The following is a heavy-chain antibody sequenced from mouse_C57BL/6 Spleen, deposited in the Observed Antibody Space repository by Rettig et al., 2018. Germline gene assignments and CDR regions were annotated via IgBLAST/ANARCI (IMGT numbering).Heavy chain of an antibody. D-gene: IGHD2-1*01. V-gene: IGHV1-59*01. J-gene: IGHJ1*03. Sequence: SVTLSCKASGYTFTSYWMHWVKQRPGQGLEWIGVIDPSDSYTNYHQQFKGKATLTVDTSSSTAYMQLSSLTSEDSAVYYCARSNYGNFYWYFDVWGTGTTVTVSS. CDR2: IDPSDSYT. CDR3: ARSNYGNFYWYFDV. CDR1: GYTFTSYW.